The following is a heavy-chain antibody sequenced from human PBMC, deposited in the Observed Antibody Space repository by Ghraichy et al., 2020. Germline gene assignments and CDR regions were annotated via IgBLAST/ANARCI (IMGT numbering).Heavy chain of an antibody. Sequence: SETLSLTCTVSGASMSSSTTYYWGWIRQPPGKGLEWIGSIYDSGRTHYNSHLNSRVTISVDKSMNQFSLHLTSVTAADTALYVCARGRGYSYAFDPWGPGTLVLVSS. V-gene: IGHV4-39*02. CDR2: IYDSGRT. CDR1: GASMSSSTTYY. J-gene: IGHJ5*02. CDR3: ARGRGYSYAFDP. D-gene: IGHD5-18*01.